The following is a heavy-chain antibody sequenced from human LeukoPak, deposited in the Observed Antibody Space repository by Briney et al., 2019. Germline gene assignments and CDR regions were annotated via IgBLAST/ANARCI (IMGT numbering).Heavy chain of an antibody. CDR2: IKQDGSEK. Sequence: GGSLRLSCAASGFAFNSYWMSWVRKTPGKGLEWVANIKQDGSEKYYVDSVKGRFTISRDNAKNSLYLQMNSLRAEDTAVYYCARGLLVYDFWSGYYYYYGMDVWGQGTTVTVSS. V-gene: IGHV3-7*01. J-gene: IGHJ6*02. CDR1: GFAFNSYW. D-gene: IGHD3-3*01. CDR3: ARGLLVYDFWSGYYYYYGMDV.